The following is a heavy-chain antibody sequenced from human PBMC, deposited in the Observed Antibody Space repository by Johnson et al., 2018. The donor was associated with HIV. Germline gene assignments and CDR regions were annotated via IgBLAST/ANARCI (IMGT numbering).Heavy chain of an antibody. V-gene: IGHV3-7*05. Sequence: VQLVESGGGLVQPGGSLRLSCAASGFTFSSFWMTWVRQAPGKGLEWVAFIRYDGSNKYYADSVKGRFTISRDNATNSLFLQMNIVRDEDTAVYYCAKAYSAVVGDAFDIWGQGTMVTVSS. CDR3: AKAYSAVVGDAFDI. CDR2: IRYDGSNK. J-gene: IGHJ3*02. D-gene: IGHD2-15*01. CDR1: GFTFSSFW.